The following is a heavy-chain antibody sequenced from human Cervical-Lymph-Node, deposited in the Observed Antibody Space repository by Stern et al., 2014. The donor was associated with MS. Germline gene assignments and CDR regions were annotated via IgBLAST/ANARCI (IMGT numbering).Heavy chain of an antibody. J-gene: IGHJ5*02. Sequence: QVTLRESGPALVKPTQTLTLTCTFSGFSLNTSGMCVSWIRQPPGKALECLARIGWDDDKFYSPSLKTRLTISKDTSKNQVVLTMTNVDPVDTATYYCARTRLQIGASVADNYFDVWGQGTLVTVSS. CDR1: GFSLNTSGMC. V-gene: IGHV2-70*17. D-gene: IGHD2/OR15-2a*01. CDR3: ARTRLQIGASVADNYFDV. CDR2: IGWDDDK.